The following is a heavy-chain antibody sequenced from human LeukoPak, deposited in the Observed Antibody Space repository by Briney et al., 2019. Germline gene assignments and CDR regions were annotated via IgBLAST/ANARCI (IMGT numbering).Heavy chain of an antibody. V-gene: IGHV4-59*01. CDR1: GGSISSYY. CDR2: IYYSGST. Sequence: SETLSLTCTVSGGSISSYYWSWIRQPPGRGLEWIGYIYYSGSTNYNPSLKGRVTISVDTSKNQFSLKLSSVTAADTAVYYCARGDSSGYYSYYFDYWGQGTPLTVSS. J-gene: IGHJ4*02. CDR3: ARGDSSGYYSYYFDY. D-gene: IGHD3-22*01.